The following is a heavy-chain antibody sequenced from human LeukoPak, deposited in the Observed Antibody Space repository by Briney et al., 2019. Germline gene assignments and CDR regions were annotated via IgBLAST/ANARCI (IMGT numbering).Heavy chain of an antibody. CDR3: ASGRQVGY. V-gene: IGHV3-7*01. D-gene: IGHD1-26*01. Sequence: GGSLRLSCAASGFTFSNYWMSWVRQAPGKGLEWVSNIKEDGSEKYYVDSVKGRFTVSRDNARNSLYLQMNRLRAEDTAVYYCASGRQVGYWGKGNLVTVSS. CDR2: IKEDGSEK. CDR1: GFTFSNYW. J-gene: IGHJ4*02.